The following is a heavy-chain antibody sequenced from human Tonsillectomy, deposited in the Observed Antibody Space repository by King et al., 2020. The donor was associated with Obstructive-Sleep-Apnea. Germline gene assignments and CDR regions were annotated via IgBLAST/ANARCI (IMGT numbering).Heavy chain of an antibody. V-gene: IGHV3-9*01. CDR1: GFAFDDYA. Sequence: EVQLVESGGGLVQPGRSLRLSCAASGFAFDDYAMHWVRQAPGKGLEWVSGISWNSGGIGYADSVKGRFTISRDNAKNSLYLQMNSLRAEDTAFYYCAKSTLGVLPKQSLKWYFDLWGRGTLVTVSS. CDR2: ISWNSGGI. J-gene: IGHJ2*01. CDR3: AKSTLGVLPKQSLKWYFDL. D-gene: IGHD4/OR15-4a*01.